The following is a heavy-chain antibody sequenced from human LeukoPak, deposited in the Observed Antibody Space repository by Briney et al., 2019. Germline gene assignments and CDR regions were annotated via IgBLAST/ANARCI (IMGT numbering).Heavy chain of an antibody. CDR2: IYSGGST. D-gene: IGHD2-2*01. Sequence: PGGSLRLSCAASGFTVSSNYMSWVRQAPGKGLEWVSVIYSGGSTYYADSVKGRFTISRDNSKNTLYLQMNSLRAEDTAVYYCARGVYQLPQGNWGQGTLVTVSS. CDR1: GFTVSSNY. J-gene: IGHJ4*02. CDR3: ARGVYQLPQGN. V-gene: IGHV3-66*02.